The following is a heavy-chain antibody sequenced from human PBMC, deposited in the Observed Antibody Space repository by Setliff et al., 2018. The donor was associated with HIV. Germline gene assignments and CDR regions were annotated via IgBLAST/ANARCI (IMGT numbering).Heavy chain of an antibody. J-gene: IGHJ4*02. D-gene: IGHD2-21*01. CDR3: ARQPYYDDDGYCFDH. V-gene: IGHV1-18*01. CDR2: ISVYNGNT. CDR1: GYTFTTYG. Sequence: GASVKVSCKASGYTFTTYGFSWVRQAPGQGLEWMGWISVYNGNTNYAQKLQGRVTITADESTSTAYMELNSLRSDDAAVYYCARQPYYDDDGYCFDHWGQGTLVTVSS.